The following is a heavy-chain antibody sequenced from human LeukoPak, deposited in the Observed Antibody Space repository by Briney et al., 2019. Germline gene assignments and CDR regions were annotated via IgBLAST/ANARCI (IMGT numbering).Heavy chain of an antibody. CDR2: IYYSGST. D-gene: IGHD2-21*02. Sequence: SETLSFTCTVSGDSITSGDYYWRWIRQPPGKGLEWIVYIYYSGSTYYNPSLKSRITMSLDTSKNQFSLKLNSVTAADTAVYYCARDHCGGNCYSGSYWYFDLWGRGTLVTVSS. CDR1: GDSITSGDYY. CDR3: ARDHCGGNCYSGSYWYFDL. J-gene: IGHJ2*01. V-gene: IGHV4-30-4*01.